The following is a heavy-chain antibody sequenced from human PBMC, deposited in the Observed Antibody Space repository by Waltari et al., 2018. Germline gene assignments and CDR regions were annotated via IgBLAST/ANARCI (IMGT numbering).Heavy chain of an antibody. CDR3: ASLSSLEGYYYYMDV. J-gene: IGHJ6*03. CDR2: IYYSGST. CDR1: GCSISSSSYY. Sequence: QLQLQESGPGLVKPSETLSLTCTVSGCSISSSSYYWGWIRQPPGKGLEWIGSIYYSGSTYYNPSLKSRVTISVDTSKNQFSLKLSSVTAADTAVYYCASLSSLEGYYYYMDVWGKGTTVTVSS. V-gene: IGHV4-39*01. D-gene: IGHD6-13*01.